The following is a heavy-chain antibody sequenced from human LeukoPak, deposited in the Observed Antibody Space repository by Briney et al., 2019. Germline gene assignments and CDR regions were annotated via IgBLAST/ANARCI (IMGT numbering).Heavy chain of an antibody. CDR2: TYYRSKWPY. Sequence: SQTLSLTCAISGDSVSSNTAGWNWVRQSPSRGLEWLGRTYYRSKWPYDYAVSVKGRITISPDTSKNQFSLQLKSVTPEDTAVYYCTRQYGYFDFWGQGTLVTVSS. CDR1: GDSVSSNTAG. CDR3: TRQYGYFDF. V-gene: IGHV6-1*01. D-gene: IGHD4-17*01. J-gene: IGHJ4*02.